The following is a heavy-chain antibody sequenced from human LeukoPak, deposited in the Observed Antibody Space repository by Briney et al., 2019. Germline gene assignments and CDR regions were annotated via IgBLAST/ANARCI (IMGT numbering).Heavy chain of an antibody. V-gene: IGHV3-21*01. D-gene: IGHD6-19*01. J-gene: IGHJ4*02. CDR3: ARDIFTVAGAVDY. CDR2: ISSSSSYI. CDR1: GFTFSSYS. Sequence: GGSLRLSCAASGFTFSSYSMNWVRQAPGKGLEWVSSISSSSSYIYYADSVKGRFTISRDNAKNSLYLQMNSLRAEDTAVYYCARDIFTVAGAVDYWGQGTLVTVSS.